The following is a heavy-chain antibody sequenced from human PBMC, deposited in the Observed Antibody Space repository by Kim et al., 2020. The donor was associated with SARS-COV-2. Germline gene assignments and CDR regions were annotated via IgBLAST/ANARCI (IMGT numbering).Heavy chain of an antibody. V-gene: IGHV3-33*01. Sequence: GGSLRLSCAVSGFTFSSYGMHWVRQAPGKGLEWVAVIWYDGSNKYYADSVKGRFTISRDNSKNTLYLQMNSLRAEDTAVYYCARELIFGVVPAFDYWGQGTLVTVSS. CDR3: ARELIFGVVPAFDY. D-gene: IGHD3-3*02. J-gene: IGHJ4*02. CDR2: IWYDGSNK. CDR1: GFTFSSYG.